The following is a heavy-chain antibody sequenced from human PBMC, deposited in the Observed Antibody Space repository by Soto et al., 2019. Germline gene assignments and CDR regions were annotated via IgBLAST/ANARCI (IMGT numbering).Heavy chain of an antibody. CDR1: GYSISSGYY. CDR3: ARGPPNYDFWSGPIYYYYGMDV. D-gene: IGHD3-3*01. V-gene: IGHV4-38-2*01. J-gene: IGHJ6*02. Sequence: SETLSLTCAVSGYSISSGYYWGWIRQPPGKGLEWIGSIYHSGSTYYNPSPKSRVTIPVDTSKNQFSLKLSSVTAADTAVYYCARGPPNYDFWSGPIYYYYGMDVWGQGTTVTVSS. CDR2: IYHSGST.